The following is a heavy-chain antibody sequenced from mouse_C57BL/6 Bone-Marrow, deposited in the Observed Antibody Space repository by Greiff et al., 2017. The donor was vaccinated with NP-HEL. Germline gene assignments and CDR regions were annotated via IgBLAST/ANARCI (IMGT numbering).Heavy chain of an antibody. Sequence: QVQLQQPGAELVKPGASVKLSCKASGYTFTSYWITWVKQRPGQGLEWIGDIYPGSGSTNYNEKFKSKATLTVDTSSSTAYMQLSSLTSEDSAVYYCARGRLYGGSPFDYWGQGTTLTVSS. CDR2: IYPGSGST. V-gene: IGHV1-55*01. CDR3: ARGRLYGGSPFDY. D-gene: IGHD1-1*01. J-gene: IGHJ2*01. CDR1: GYTFTSYW.